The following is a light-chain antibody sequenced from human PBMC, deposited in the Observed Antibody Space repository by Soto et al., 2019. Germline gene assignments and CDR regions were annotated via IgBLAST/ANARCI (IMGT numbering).Light chain of an antibody. V-gene: IGKV3-15*01. Sequence: EIVMTQSPATLSVSPGERATLSCRASQSVSSNLAWYQQKPGQAPRLLIYGASTRATGIPARFSGSGSGTEFTITISGLQSEDFAVYYCQQYNNWPRTFGPGTKVDIK. J-gene: IGKJ3*01. CDR2: GAS. CDR1: QSVSSN. CDR3: QQYNNWPRT.